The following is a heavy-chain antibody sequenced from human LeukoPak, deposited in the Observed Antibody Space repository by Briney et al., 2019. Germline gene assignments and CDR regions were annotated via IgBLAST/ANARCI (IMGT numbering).Heavy chain of an antibody. CDR2: ISGHNGHT. J-gene: IGHJ4*02. CDR1: GYTFTSYG. D-gene: IGHD6-19*01. CDR3: ARGPGIAVAGVFDY. V-gene: IGHV1-18*04. Sequence: ASVKVSCKASGYTFTSYGINWVRQAPGQGLEWMGWISGHNGHTNYVQKMQGRVTMTTDTSTNTAYMERRNPTSDDTAVYYCARGPGIAVAGVFDYWGQGSLVTVSS.